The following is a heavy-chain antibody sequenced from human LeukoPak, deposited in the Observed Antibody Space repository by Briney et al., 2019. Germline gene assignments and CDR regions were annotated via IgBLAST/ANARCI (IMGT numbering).Heavy chain of an antibody. CDR3: AGKDGSSWVFDN. V-gene: IGHV3-48*03. J-gene: IGHJ4*02. D-gene: IGHD6-13*01. CDR1: GFTFSSYE. Sequence: GGSLRLSCAASGFTFSSYEMNWVRQAPGKGLEWVSYINRSPSHIYYADSVKGRFTISRDNANNSVYLQMNSLRADDTAIYYCAGKDGSSWVFDNWGQGTLVTVSS. CDR2: INRSPSHI.